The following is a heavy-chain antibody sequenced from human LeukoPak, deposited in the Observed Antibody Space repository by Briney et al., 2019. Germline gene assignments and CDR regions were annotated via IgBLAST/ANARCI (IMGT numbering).Heavy chain of an antibody. D-gene: IGHD4-23*01. CDR1: GFTVSRNY. CDR3: AREEVVTGNYYYYYGMDV. Sequence: GGSLRLSCAASGFTVSRNYMSWVRQAPGKGLEWVSVIYSGGSTYYADSVKGRFTISRDNSKNTLYLQMNSLRAEDTAVYYCAREEVVTGNYYYYYGMDVWGQGTTVTVSS. J-gene: IGHJ6*02. CDR2: IYSGGST. V-gene: IGHV3-53*01.